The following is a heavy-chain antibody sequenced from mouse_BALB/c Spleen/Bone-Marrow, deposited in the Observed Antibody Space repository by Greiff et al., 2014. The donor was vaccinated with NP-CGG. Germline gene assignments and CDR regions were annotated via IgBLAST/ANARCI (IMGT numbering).Heavy chain of an antibody. CDR3: ARMITTRGFDY. Sequence: QVQLQQSGAELLKPGTSVKLSCKASGYTFTRYWMHWVKQRPGQGLEWIGELNPSNGHTNYNGKFKNKATVTVDKSSSTAYMQRSSLTSEDSAVYYWARMITTRGFDYWGQGTTLTVSS. D-gene: IGHD2-4*01. CDR1: GYTFTRYW. V-gene: IGHV1S81*02. CDR2: LNPSNGHT. J-gene: IGHJ2*01.